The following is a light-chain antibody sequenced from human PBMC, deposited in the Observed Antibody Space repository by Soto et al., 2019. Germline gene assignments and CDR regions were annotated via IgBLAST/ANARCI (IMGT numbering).Light chain of an antibody. CDR1: QSISSW. CDR2: DVS. CDR3: QQYTKYPWT. V-gene: IGKV1-5*01. Sequence: DIQMTQSPPTLSASVGDRVTITCRASQSISSWLAWYQQRPGKAPNLLIYDVSSLESGVPSRFSGSGSGTEFTLTISSLQPDYLATYYCQQYTKYPWTFGQGTNVEIK. J-gene: IGKJ1*01.